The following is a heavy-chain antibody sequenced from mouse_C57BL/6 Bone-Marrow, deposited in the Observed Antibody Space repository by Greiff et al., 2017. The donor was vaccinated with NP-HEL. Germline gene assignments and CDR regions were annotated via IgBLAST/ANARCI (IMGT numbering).Heavy chain of an antibody. V-gene: IGHV1-64*01. J-gene: IGHJ2*01. CDR2: IHPNSGST. CDR3: AREGITTVGFDY. D-gene: IGHD1-1*01. CDR1: GYTFTSYW. Sequence: QVQLQQPGAELVKPGASVKLSCKASGYTFTSYWMHWVKQRPGQGLEWIGMIHPNSGSTNYNEKFKSKATLTVDKSSSTAYMQRSSLTSEDSAVYYCAREGITTVGFDYWGQGTTLTVSS.